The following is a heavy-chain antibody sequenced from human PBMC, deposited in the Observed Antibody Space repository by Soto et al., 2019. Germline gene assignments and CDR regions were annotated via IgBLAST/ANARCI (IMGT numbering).Heavy chain of an antibody. Sequence: PSQTLTLTCTFSGFSLTTSGMCVIWIRQPPGKALEWLAFIDWDDDKYYTTSLKTRLTISRDTSENQVVLTMTNMDPVDTGTYFCARMSVTGPQNAHFDSWGQGTLVTVSS. D-gene: IGHD6-19*01. CDR2: IDWDDDK. V-gene: IGHV2-70*13. CDR3: ARMSVTGPQNAHFDS. J-gene: IGHJ4*02. CDR1: GFSLTTSGMC.